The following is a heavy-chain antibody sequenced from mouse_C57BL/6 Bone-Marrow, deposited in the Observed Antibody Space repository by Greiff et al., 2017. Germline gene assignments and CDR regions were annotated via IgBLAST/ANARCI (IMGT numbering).Heavy chain of an antibody. Sequence: EVKLMESGAELVRPGASVKLSCTASGFNIKDDYMHWVKQRPEQGLEWIGWIDPENGDTAYASKFQGKATITADTSSNTAYLQLSSLTSEDTAVYYCTTSTVVATGGLYYAMDDWGQGTSVTVSS. CDR3: TTSTVVATGGLYYAMDD. CDR1: GFNIKDDY. CDR2: IDPENGDT. V-gene: IGHV14-4*01. D-gene: IGHD1-1*01. J-gene: IGHJ4*01.